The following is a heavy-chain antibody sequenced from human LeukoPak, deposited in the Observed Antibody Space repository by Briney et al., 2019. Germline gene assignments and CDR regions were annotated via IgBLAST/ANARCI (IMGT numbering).Heavy chain of an antibody. CDR3: ARDRTYYYDSSGSGGDGY. J-gene: IGHJ4*02. V-gene: IGHV3-11*01. D-gene: IGHD3-22*01. CDR2: ISSSGSTI. Sequence: PGGSLRLSCAASGFTFSDYYMSSIRQAPGKGLERVSYISSSGSTIYYADSVKGRFTISRDNAKNSLYLQMNSLRAEDTAVYYCARDRTYYYDSSGSGGDGYWGQGTLVTVSS. CDR1: GFTFSDYY.